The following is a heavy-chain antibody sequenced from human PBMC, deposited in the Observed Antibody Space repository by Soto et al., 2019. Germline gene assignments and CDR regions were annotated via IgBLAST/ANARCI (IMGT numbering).Heavy chain of an antibody. CDR2: ISAHNANT. CDR1: GYTFTSYG. J-gene: IGHJ4*02. CDR3: ARGRYGDY. D-gene: IGHD1-1*01. V-gene: IGHV1-18*01. Sequence: QVHLVQSGAEVKKPGASVKVSCKGSGYTFTSYGITWVRQAPGQGLEWMGWISAHNANTDYAQKLQGRVTVTRDTSTSTAYMELRSLTSDGTAVYYCARGRYGDYWGQGALVTVSS.